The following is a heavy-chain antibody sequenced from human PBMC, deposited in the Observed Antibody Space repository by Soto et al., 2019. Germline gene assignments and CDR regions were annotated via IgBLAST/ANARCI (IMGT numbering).Heavy chain of an antibody. CDR2: ISNSFSDGNT. V-gene: IGHV3-23*01. J-gene: IGHJ4*02. CDR1: GFTFSNYA. Sequence: GGSLRLSCAAPGFTFSNYAMNWVRQAPGKGLEWVSAISNSFSDGNTHYADSVKGRFTISRDNDKNTVFLEMNSLRAEDTAVYYCAKVFSPEGGNYFDYWGQGTLVTVSS. CDR3: AKVFSPEGGNYFDY.